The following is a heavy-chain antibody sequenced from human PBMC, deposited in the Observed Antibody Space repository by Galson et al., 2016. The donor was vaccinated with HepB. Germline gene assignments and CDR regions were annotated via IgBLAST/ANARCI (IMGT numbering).Heavy chain of an antibody. D-gene: IGHD3-3*01. J-gene: IGHJ5*02. V-gene: IGHV3-23*01. CDR1: GFTFSNYA. CDR3: AKGKDNDFWSGYLSWFDA. Sequence: SLRLSCAASGFTFSNYAMSWVRQAPGKGLEWVSTISGTAGSGGSRYYADSVKGRFTISRDNSKNTLNLQMKSLRAEDTGRYYCAKGKDNDFWSGYLSWFDAWGQGTLVTVSS. CDR2: ISGTAGSGGSR.